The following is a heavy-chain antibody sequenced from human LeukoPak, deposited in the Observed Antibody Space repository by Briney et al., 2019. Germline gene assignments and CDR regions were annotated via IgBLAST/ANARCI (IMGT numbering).Heavy chain of an antibody. Sequence: GGSLRLSCAASGFTFSSYCMSWVRQAPGKGLEWVSAISGSGGSTYYADSVKGRFTISRDNSKNTLYLQMNSLRAEDTGVYYCAREFFSSQGYYYYMDVWGKGTRVSIS. J-gene: IGHJ6*03. CDR2: ISGSGGST. D-gene: IGHD6-13*01. CDR1: GFTFSSYC. V-gene: IGHV3-23*01. CDR3: AREFFSSQGYYYYMDV.